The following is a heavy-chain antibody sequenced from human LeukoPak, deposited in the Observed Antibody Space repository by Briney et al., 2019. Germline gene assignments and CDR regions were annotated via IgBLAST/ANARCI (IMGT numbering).Heavy chain of an antibody. Sequence: PGGSLRLSCAASGFIFRSYAMSWVRQAPGKGLEWVSGISSDGDSTYYADSVKGRFTISRDNSKNTLYLQMSTLRAEVTALYYCAKGMSSWYPFDFWGQGTLVTVSS. CDR1: GFIFRSYA. CDR3: AKGMSSWYPFDF. V-gene: IGHV3-23*01. J-gene: IGHJ4*02. D-gene: IGHD6-13*01. CDR2: ISSDGDST.